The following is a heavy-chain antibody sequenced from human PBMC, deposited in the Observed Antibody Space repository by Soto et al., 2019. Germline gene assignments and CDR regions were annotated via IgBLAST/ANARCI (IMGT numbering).Heavy chain of an antibody. CDR1: GYTFTSYW. Sequence: GESLKISCKGSGYTFTSYWITWVRQMPGKGLEWMGRIDPSDSSTNYSPSFQGHVTISTGKSITTAHLQWSSLQVSDTAMYYCAATGYTYGYHFDHWGQGTQVTVSS. J-gene: IGHJ4*02. D-gene: IGHD5-18*01. CDR2: IDPSDSST. CDR3: AATGYTYGYHFDH. V-gene: IGHV5-10-1*01.